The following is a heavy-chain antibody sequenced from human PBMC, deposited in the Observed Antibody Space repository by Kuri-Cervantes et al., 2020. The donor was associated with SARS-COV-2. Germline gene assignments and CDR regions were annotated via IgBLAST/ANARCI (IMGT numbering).Heavy chain of an antibody. Sequence: GESLKIPCAASGFIFNNYGMHWVRQAPGKGLEWVAFLRYDGGEKHYADSVKGRFTITRDNAQNSLYLQMNSLRAEDTAVYYCARDGGKARFRAFDIWGQGTMVTVSS. J-gene: IGHJ3*02. CDR1: GFIFNNYG. V-gene: IGHV3-30*02. CDR2: LRYDGGEK. CDR3: ARDGGKARFRAFDI. D-gene: IGHD3-16*01.